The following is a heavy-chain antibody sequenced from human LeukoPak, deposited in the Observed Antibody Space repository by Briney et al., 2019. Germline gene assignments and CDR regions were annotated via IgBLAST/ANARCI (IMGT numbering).Heavy chain of an antibody. D-gene: IGHD3-16*01. CDR2: INIDGRSA. Sequence: PGGSLRLSCAASGFTFSSHWMHWVRQGPGKGLLWVSRINIDGRSASYADSVKGRFTVSRDNAKNTLYLQMNSLRAEDTAMYYCARDVWGDRDSYFEYWGQGTLVTVSS. CDR3: ARDVWGDRDSYFEY. J-gene: IGHJ4*02. V-gene: IGHV3-74*01. CDR1: GFTFSSHW.